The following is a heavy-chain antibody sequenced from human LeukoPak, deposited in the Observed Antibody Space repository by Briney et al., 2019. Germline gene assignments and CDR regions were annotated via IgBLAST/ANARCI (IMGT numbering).Heavy chain of an antibody. D-gene: IGHD3-10*01. CDR3: AGFYGSGSRFDP. CDR1: GLTFGGYW. CDR2: INSDGTST. V-gene: IGHV3-74*01. Sequence: GGSLRLSCAASGLTFGGYWMHWVRQAPGRGLVWVSRINSDGTSTNYADSVKGRFTISRDNAKSTLYLQMNSLRAEDTAVYYCAGFYGSGSRFDPRGQGTLVAVSS. J-gene: IGHJ5*02.